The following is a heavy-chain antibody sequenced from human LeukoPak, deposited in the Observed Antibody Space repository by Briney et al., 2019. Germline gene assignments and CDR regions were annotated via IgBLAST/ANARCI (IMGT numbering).Heavy chain of an antibody. J-gene: IGHJ4*02. CDR2: ISSNGGST. D-gene: IGHD2-2*01. CDR1: GFTFSDYS. Sequence: GGSLRLSCVASGFTFSDYSMTWVRQAPGKGLEYVSAISSNGGSTYYADSVKGRFTISRDNSKNTLYLQMGSLRAEDMAVYYCARATRYCSSTSCPLDYWGQGTLVTVSS. CDR3: ARATRYCSSTSCPLDY. V-gene: IGHV3-64*02.